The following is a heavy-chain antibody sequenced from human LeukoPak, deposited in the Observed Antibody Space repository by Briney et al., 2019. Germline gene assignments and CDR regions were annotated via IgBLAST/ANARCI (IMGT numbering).Heavy chain of an antibody. V-gene: IGHV4-4*02. Sequence: PSGTLSLTCTVSGDSIISSHWWSWVCQPPGKGLEWVGEIYHTGSTNYNPSLKSRVTISIDKSKNQFSLNLSSVTAADTAVYYCASARWDYWGQGNLVTVSS. J-gene: IGHJ4*02. D-gene: IGHD5-24*01. CDR3: ASARWDY. CDR1: GDSIISSHW. CDR2: IYHTGST.